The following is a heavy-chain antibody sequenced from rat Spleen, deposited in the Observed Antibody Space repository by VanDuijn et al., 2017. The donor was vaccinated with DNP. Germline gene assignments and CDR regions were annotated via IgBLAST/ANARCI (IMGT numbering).Heavy chain of an antibody. Sequence: VQLQESGPGLVQPSQTLSLTCTVSGFSLTSYGVSWVRQPPGKGLEWIAAIWSGGSTDYNSAIKSRLSISRDTSKSQVFLKMNSLQTEDTAMYFCARIGGANWGYYFDYWGQGVMVTVSS. V-gene: IGHV2S8*01. CDR2: IWSGGST. J-gene: IGHJ2*01. CDR1: GFSLTSYG. CDR3: ARIGGANWGYYFDY. D-gene: IGHD5-1*01.